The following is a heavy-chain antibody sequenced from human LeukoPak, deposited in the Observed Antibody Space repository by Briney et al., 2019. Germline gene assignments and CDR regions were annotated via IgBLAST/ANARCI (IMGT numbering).Heavy chain of an antibody. CDR3: AKDLGYCSSTSCSGGDY. CDR1: GVTFSSYA. Sequence: GGSLRLSCAASGVTFSSYAMSWVRQAPGKGLEWVSANSGSGGSTYYADSVKGRFTISRDNSKNTLYLQMNSLRAEDTAVYYCAKDLGYCSSTSCSGGDYWGQGTLFTVSS. D-gene: IGHD2-2*01. V-gene: IGHV3-23*01. J-gene: IGHJ4*02. CDR2: NSGSGGST.